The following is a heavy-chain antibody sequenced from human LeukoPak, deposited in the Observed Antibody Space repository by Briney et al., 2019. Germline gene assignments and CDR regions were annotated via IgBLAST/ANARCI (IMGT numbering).Heavy chain of an antibody. CDR3: ASLHQVRGLTVFDY. J-gene: IGHJ4*02. V-gene: IGHV4-34*01. Sequence: KAGGSLRLSCAASGFTFSSYWMSWIRQPPGKGLEWFAEINHSGSTSYNPSLKSRVTISVDTSKNQFSLKLSSVTAADTAVYYCASLHQVRGLTVFDYWGQGTLVTVSS. D-gene: IGHD3-10*01. CDR2: INHSGST. CDR1: GFTFSSYW.